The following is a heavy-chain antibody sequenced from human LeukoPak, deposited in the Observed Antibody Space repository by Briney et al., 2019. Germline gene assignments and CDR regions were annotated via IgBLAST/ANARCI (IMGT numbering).Heavy chain of an antibody. J-gene: IGHJ1*01. CDR1: GFTFSSYW. D-gene: IGHD3-22*01. CDR3: ARAPSEIGGYYPEYFRH. V-gene: IGHV3-74*01. Sequence: GGSLRLSCAASGFTFSSYWMHWVRQAPGKGLVWVSRIKSDGSTNYADSVKGRFTISRDNTKNTISLQMNSLRAEDTGVYYCARAPSEIGGYYPEYFRHWGQGTLVTVSS. CDR2: IKSDGST.